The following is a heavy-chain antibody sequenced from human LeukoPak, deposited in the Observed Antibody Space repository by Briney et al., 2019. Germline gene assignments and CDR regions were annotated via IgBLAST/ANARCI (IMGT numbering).Heavy chain of an antibody. V-gene: IGHV3-74*01. CDR2: VDNDGSGS. CDR3: ARGGFSHGFDL. D-gene: IGHD2/OR15-2a*01. Sequence: GGSVRLSCAASGFTFSSYTMNWVRQGPGKGLVWVSRVDNDGSGSIYADSVKGRFTTSRDNAKNTVFLQMNSLGVEDTAVYYCARGGFSHGFDLWGQGTRVTVSS. J-gene: IGHJ4*02. CDR1: GFTFSSYT.